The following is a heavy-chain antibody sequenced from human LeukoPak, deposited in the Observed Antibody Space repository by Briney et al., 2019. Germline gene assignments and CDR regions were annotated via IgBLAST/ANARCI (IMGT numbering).Heavy chain of an antibody. Sequence: GGSLRLSCAASGFTLNSYSMNWVRQAPGKGLEWVSSISSSSSYIYYADSMKGRFTISRDNAKNSLYLQMNSLRAEDTAVYYCARGVGATTGYYFDYWGQGTLVTVS. D-gene: IGHD1-26*01. CDR1: GFTLNSYS. CDR2: ISSSSSYI. V-gene: IGHV3-21*01. CDR3: ARGVGATTGYYFDY. J-gene: IGHJ4*02.